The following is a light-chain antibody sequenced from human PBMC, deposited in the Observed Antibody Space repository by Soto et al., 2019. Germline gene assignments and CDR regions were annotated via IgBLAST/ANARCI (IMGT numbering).Light chain of an antibody. Sequence: AIPMTQSPSSFSASPGDRASITCRASQGISSYLAWYHQKPGKAPKLLIYAASTLQSGVPSRFSGSGSGTDFTLTISCLESVDFATYYCQQYCSYPWTFGQGTKVDIK. V-gene: IGKV1-8*01. J-gene: IGKJ1*01. CDR2: AAS. CDR3: QQYCSYPWT. CDR1: QGISSY.